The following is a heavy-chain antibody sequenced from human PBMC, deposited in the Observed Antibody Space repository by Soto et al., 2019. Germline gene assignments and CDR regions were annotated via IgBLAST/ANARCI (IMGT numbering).Heavy chain of an antibody. CDR1: GGTFSSYA. D-gene: IGHD1-26*01. J-gene: IGHJ3*02. CDR3: ARDCVVSGSYDAFDI. CDR2: IIPIFGTA. V-gene: IGHV1-69*13. Sequence: GASVKVSCKASGGTFSSYAISWVRQAPGQGLEWMGGIIPIFGTANYAQKFQGRVTITADESTSTAYMELSSLRSEDTAVYYCARDCVVSGSYDAFDIWGQGTMVTVSS.